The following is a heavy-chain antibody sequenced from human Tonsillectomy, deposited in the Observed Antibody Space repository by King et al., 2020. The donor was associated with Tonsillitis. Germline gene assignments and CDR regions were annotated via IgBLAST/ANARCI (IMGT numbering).Heavy chain of an antibody. Sequence: VQLVESGGGLVQPGGSLRLSCATSGFTFSSFAMSWVRQAPGKGLEWVSAISSSGDSTYYAESVKGRFTISRDNSKNTLYLQMSSLRAEDTAVYYCVQQWLPQGAFDIWGQGTMVTVSS. D-gene: IGHD6-19*01. V-gene: IGHV3-23*04. CDR1: GFTFSSFA. J-gene: IGHJ3*02. CDR2: ISSSGDST. CDR3: VQQWLPQGAFDI.